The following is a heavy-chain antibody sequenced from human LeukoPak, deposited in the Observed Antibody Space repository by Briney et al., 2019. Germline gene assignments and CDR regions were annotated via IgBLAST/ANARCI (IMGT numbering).Heavy chain of an antibody. CDR1: GFTFSSYS. CDR2: ISGSSSTI. V-gene: IGHV3-48*01. J-gene: IGHJ4*02. D-gene: IGHD6-19*01. CDR3: AREQGWYNY. Sequence: PGGSLRLSCAASGFTFSSYSMNWVRQAPGKGLEWVSYISGSSSTIYYADSVKGRFTISRDNAKNSLYLQMNSLRAEDTAVYYCAREQGWYNYWGQGTLVTVSS.